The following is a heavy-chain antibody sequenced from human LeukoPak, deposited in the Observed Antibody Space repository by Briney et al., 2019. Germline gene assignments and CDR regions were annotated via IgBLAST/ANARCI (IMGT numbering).Heavy chain of an antibody. CDR1: GESFSDNY. CDR2: INHSGST. V-gene: IGHV4-34*01. J-gene: IGHJ4*02. Sequence: SETLSLTCAVYGESFSDNYWNWIRQPPGKGLEWIGEINHSGSTNYNPSLKSRVTISVDTSKNQFSLKLSSVTAADTAVCYCARGGPKRGIAARPVDYWGQGTLVTVSS. D-gene: IGHD6-6*01. CDR3: ARGGPKRGIAARPVDY.